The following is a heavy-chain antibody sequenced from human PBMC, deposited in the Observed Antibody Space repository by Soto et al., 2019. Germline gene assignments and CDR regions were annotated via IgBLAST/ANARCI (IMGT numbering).Heavy chain of an antibody. J-gene: IGHJ4*02. CDR3: ASSGYHQPPDY. CDR1: GFTFSSYD. Sequence: LRLSCAASGFTFSSYDMHWVRQATGKGLEWVSAIGTAGDTYYPGSVKGRFTISRENAKNSLYLQMNSLRAGDTAVYYCASSGYHQPPDYWGQGTLVTVSS. D-gene: IGHD3-22*01. CDR2: IGTAGDT. V-gene: IGHV3-13*01.